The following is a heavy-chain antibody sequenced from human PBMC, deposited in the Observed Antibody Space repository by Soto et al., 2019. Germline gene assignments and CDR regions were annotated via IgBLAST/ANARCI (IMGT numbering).Heavy chain of an antibody. CDR2: FYYSGNT. V-gene: IGHV4-4*07. Sequence: SETLSLTCTVSGDSISDFYWSWIRPPAGKGLEWVGGFYYSGNTKSNPSLKSRVTMSADTSKNQFSLSLSSVTAADSAIYYCARMYNSGFYRPEGDYFFYGMDVWGQGTTVTVS. CDR1: GDSISDFY. J-gene: IGHJ6*02. CDR3: ARMYNSGFYRPEGDYFFYGMDV. D-gene: IGHD6-19*01.